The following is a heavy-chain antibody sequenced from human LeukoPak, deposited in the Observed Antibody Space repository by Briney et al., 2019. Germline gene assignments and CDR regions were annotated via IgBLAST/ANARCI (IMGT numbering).Heavy chain of an antibody. Sequence: SQTLSLTCTVSGVSISSGDYYWSWIRQPPEKGLEWVGYMYYSGSAYYNPSLKSRATISVDTSKNQFSLKLSSVTAADTAVYFCARPYYYDSRIDPWGQGTLVTVSS. J-gene: IGHJ5*02. CDR3: ARPYYYDSRIDP. CDR1: GVSISSGDYY. CDR2: MYYSGSA. V-gene: IGHV4-30-4*01. D-gene: IGHD3-22*01.